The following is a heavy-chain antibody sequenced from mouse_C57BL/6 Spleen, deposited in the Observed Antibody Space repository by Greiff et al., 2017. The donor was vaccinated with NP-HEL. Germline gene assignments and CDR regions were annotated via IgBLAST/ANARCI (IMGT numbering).Heavy chain of an antibody. CDR3: ARKDSSGPAWFAY. J-gene: IGHJ3*01. Sequence: QVQLQQPGAELVRPGTSVKLSCKASGYTFTSYWMHWVKQRPGQGLEWIGVIDPSDSYTNYNQKFKGKATLTLDTSSSSACMALTGLTTEDSAVYDCARKDSSGPAWFAYWGQGTLVTVSA. CDR2: IDPSDSYT. V-gene: IGHV1-59*01. D-gene: IGHD3-2*01. CDR1: GYTFTSYW.